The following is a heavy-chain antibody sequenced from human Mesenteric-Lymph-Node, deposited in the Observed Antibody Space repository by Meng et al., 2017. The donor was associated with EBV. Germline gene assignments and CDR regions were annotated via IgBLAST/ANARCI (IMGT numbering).Heavy chain of an antibody. D-gene: IGHD2-2*02. Sequence: VPLHPGGARVFKPSETLSPPCAAYGVSFQCYSWTWIRQPPGKGLEWIGEIDHSGSNNYNPSLKSRVTMAVDTSKNQFSLKLASVTAADTAVYYCVRVDYTKSLPFDYWGRGTLVTVSS. CDR3: VRVDYTKSLPFDY. CDR1: GVSFQCYS. V-gene: IGHV4-34*01. CDR2: IDHSGSN. J-gene: IGHJ4*02.